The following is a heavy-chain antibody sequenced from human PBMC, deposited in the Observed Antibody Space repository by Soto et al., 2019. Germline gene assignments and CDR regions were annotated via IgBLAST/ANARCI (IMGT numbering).Heavy chain of an antibody. CDR2: ITTYNDDT. CDR3: ARGTTSSWTF. Sequence: QVHLVQSATEVKKPGASVKVSCRASGYTFTNYGISWVRQAPGQGLEWMGWITTYNDDTNYAPKFQDRVTMTTGTSTSTAYMELRTLRSDDTAVYFCARGTTSSWTFWGQGTLVTVS. CDR1: GYTFTNYG. V-gene: IGHV1-18*01. D-gene: IGHD6-13*01. J-gene: IGHJ4*02.